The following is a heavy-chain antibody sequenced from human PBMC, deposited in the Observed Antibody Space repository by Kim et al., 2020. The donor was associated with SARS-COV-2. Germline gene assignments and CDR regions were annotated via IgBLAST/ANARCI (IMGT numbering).Heavy chain of an antibody. CDR1: GYTFTSYA. V-gene: IGHV1-3*01. CDR3: ARGRSESLAGSYYYYYGMDV. D-gene: IGHD6-19*01. J-gene: IGHJ6*02. Sequence: ASVKVSCKASGYTFTSYAMHWVRQAPGQRLEWMGWINAGNGNTKYSQKFQGRVTITRDTSASTAYMELSSLRSEDTAVYYCARGRSESLAGSYYYYYGMDVWGQGTTVTVSS. CDR2: INAGNGNT.